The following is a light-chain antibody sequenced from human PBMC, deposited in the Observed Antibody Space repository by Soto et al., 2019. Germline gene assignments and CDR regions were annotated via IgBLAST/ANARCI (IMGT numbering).Light chain of an antibody. CDR3: QQSDSTPYT. J-gene: IGKJ2*01. Sequence: DIPMTQSPSSLSASVGDRVTITCGASQTISTYLNWYQQKPGKAPRLLIYDASSLLSGVPSRFSGSGSGTDFTLTIASLQPEDFSTYYCQQSDSTPYTFGQGTKVEI. CDR1: QTISTY. V-gene: IGKV1-39*01. CDR2: DAS.